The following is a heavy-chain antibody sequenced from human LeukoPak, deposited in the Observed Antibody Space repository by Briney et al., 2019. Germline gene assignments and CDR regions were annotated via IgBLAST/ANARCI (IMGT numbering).Heavy chain of an antibody. D-gene: IGHD3-22*01. V-gene: IGHV3-23*01. Sequence: GGSLRLSCAASGFTFSTFDMSWVRQAPGKGLQWVSTIGGAGGTTLFADSVKGRFSISRDNSNNKVFLQMNSLRVEDTAVYYCAKASDFDSSGFPIDVFDFWGQGLLVSVAS. CDR1: GFTFSTFD. CDR3: AKASDFDSSGFPIDVFDF. J-gene: IGHJ4*02. CDR2: IGGAGGTT.